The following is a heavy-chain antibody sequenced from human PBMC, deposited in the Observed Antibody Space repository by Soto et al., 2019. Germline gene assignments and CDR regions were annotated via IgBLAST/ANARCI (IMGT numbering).Heavy chain of an antibody. CDR2: ISWNSGSI. CDR1: GFTLDDYA. Sequence: PGGSLRLSCAASGFTLDDYAMRWVRQAPGKGLEWVSGISWNSGSIGYADSVKGRFTISRDNAKNSLYLQMNSLRAEDTALYYCAKASWNYDSLDYWGQGTLVTVSS. V-gene: IGHV3-9*01. J-gene: IGHJ4*02. CDR3: AKASWNYDSLDY. D-gene: IGHD1-7*01.